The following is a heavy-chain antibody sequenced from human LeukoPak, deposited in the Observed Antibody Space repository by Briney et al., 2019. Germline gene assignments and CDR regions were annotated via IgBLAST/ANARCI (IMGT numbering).Heavy chain of an antibody. CDR3: AGSSSTSRDGLGY. Sequence: SETLSLTCAVYGGSFSGYYWSWIRQPPGKGLEWIGEINHSGSTNYNLCLKSRGTISVATSKNQFSLKLSSVTAADTAVYYCAGSSSTSRDGLGYWGQGTLVTVSS. V-gene: IGHV4-34*01. CDR1: GGSFSGYY. J-gene: IGHJ4*02. CDR2: INHSGST. D-gene: IGHD2-2*01.